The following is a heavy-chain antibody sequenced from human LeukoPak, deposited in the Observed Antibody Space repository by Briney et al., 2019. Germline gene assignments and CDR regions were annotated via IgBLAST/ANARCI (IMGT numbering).Heavy chain of an antibody. CDR3: ARGAAMVRGVISDWFDP. CDR1: GGSISSGGYY. V-gene: IGHV4-31*03. J-gene: IGHJ5*02. CDR2: IYHSGST. D-gene: IGHD3-10*01. Sequence: SETLSLTCTVSGGSISSGGYYWSWIRQHPGKGLEWIAYIYHSGSTYYNPSLKSRVTISVDTSKNQFSLRLSSVTAADTGVYYCARGAAMVRGVISDWFDPWGQGTLVTVSS.